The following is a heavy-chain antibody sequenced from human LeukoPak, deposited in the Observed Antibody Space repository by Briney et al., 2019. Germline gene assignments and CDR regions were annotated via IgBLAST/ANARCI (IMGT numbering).Heavy chain of an antibody. CDR2: MNPNSGNT. CDR3: ARGGWLVQGLHAFDI. Sequence: ASVKVSCKASGYTFTSYDINWVREAPGQGLECMGWMNPNSGNTGYAQKFQGRVTMTRNTSISTAYMELSSLRSEDTAVYYCARGGWLVQGLHAFDIWGQGTMVTVSS. J-gene: IGHJ3*02. V-gene: IGHV1-8*01. D-gene: IGHD6-19*01. CDR1: GYTFTSYD.